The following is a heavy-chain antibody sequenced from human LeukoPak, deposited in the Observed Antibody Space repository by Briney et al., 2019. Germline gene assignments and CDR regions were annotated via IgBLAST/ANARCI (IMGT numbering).Heavy chain of an antibody. CDR1: GFTFSSDG. CDR2: IWYDGSNK. J-gene: IGHJ3*02. V-gene: IGHV3-33*01. CDR3: ATSAAYCGGDCYSRGGDASDI. D-gene: IGHD2-21*02. Sequence: PGRSLRLSCAASGFTFSSDGMHWVRQAPDKGLEWVAVIWYDGSNKYYADSVKGRFTISRDNSKNTLYLQMNSLRAEDTAVYYCATSAAYCGGDCYSRGGDASDIWGQGTMVTVSS.